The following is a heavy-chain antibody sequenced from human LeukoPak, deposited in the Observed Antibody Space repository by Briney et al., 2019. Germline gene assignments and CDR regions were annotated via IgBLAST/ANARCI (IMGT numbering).Heavy chain of an antibody. CDR1: GYTFTSYA. D-gene: IGHD3-10*01. CDR2: INTNTGNP. Sequence: ASVNVSCKASGYTFTSYAMDWVRQAPGQGLEWMGWINTNTGNPTYAQGFTGRFVFSLDTSVSTAYLQISSLKAEDTAVYYCASLHPLVNKVPGTQHWFDPWGQGTLVTVSS. J-gene: IGHJ5*02. CDR3: ASLHPLVNKVPGTQHWFDP. V-gene: IGHV7-4-1*02.